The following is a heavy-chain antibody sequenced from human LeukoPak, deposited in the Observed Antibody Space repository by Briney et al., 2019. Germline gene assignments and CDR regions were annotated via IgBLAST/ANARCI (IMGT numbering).Heavy chain of an antibody. CDR2: ISPDGNNK. CDR1: GFTFNTHG. Sequence: PGGSLRLSCTASGFTFNTHGMHWVRQVPGKGLEWVTLISPDGNNKYYADSVKGRFTISRDNSKSTLCLQMNSLRAEDTAVYYCAKQLGYCSDGSCYFPYWGQGTLVTVSS. J-gene: IGHJ4*02. D-gene: IGHD2-15*01. CDR3: AKQLGYCSDGSCYFPY. V-gene: IGHV3-30*18.